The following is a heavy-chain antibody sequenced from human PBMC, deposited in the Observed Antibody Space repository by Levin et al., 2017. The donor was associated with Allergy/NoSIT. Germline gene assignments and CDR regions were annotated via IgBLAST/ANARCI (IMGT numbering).Heavy chain of an antibody. CDR3: AKDRGSYFGVNCYDF. V-gene: IGHV3-23*01. D-gene: IGHD1-26*01. CDR2: ISGDGGSR. Sequence: ASVKVSCAASGFSFSAYAMSWVRQAPGKGLEWVTAISGDGGSRYYADSVKGRFTISRDNSKDTLFLQMSSLRAEDTAIYYCAKDRGSYFGVNCYDFWGQGSLVTVSS. CDR1: GFSFSAYA. J-gene: IGHJ4*02.